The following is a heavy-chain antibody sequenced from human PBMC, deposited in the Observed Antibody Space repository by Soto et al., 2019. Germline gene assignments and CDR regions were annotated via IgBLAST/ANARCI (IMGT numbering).Heavy chain of an antibody. CDR2: ISYDGSNK. V-gene: IGHV3-30-3*01. D-gene: IGHD2-2*01. Sequence: QVQLVESGGGVVQPGRSLRLSCAASGFTFSSYAMHWVRQAPGKGLEWVAVISYDGSNKYYADSVKGRFTISRDNSKNTLYLQMNSLRAEDTAVYYCAREGYCSSTSCYGLSVHYGMDVWGQGTTVTVSS. J-gene: IGHJ6*02. CDR3: AREGYCSSTSCYGLSVHYGMDV. CDR1: GFTFSSYA.